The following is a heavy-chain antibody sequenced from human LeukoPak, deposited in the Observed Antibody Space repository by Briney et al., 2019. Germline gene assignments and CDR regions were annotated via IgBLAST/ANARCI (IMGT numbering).Heavy chain of an antibody. V-gene: IGHV3-66*01. CDR1: GFTVSSNY. J-gene: IGHJ3*02. CDR2: IYSGGST. CDR3: ARDFRGYDAFDI. Sequence: GGSLRLSCAASGFTVSSNYMSWVRQAPGKGLEWVSVIYSGGSTYYADSVKGRFAISRDNSKNTLYLQMNSLRAEATAVYYCARDFRGYDAFDIWGQGTMVTVSS. D-gene: IGHD3-22*01.